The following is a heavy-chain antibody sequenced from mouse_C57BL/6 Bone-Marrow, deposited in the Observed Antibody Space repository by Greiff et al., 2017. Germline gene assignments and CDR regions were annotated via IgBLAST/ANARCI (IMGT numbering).Heavy chain of an antibody. CDR3: AKRYGSSHYYAMDY. CDR1: GFSLTSYG. Sequence: QVQLKESGPGLVAPSQSLSITCTVSGFSLTSYGVDWVRQPPGKGLEWLGVIWGGGSPHYTSSLMSRLSICKDNSNRKVFLKMNSLQTDDTAMYDCAKRYGSSHYYAMDYWGQGTSVTVSS. V-gene: IGHV2-9*01. D-gene: IGHD1-1*01. J-gene: IGHJ4*01. CDR2: IWGGGSP.